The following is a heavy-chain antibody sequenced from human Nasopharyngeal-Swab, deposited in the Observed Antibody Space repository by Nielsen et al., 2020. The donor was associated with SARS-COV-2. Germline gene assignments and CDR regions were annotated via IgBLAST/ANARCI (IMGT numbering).Heavy chain of an antibody. CDR2: ISYDGSNK. V-gene: IGHV3-30*18. J-gene: IGHJ4*02. CDR1: GFTFSSYG. CDR3: AKMEGVLRFLEWLHKNYYFDY. Sequence: GESLKISCAASGFTFSSYGMHWVRQAPGKGLEWVAVISYDGSNKYYADSVKGRFTISRDNSKNTLYLQMNSLRAEDTAVYYCAKMEGVLRFLEWLHKNYYFDYWGQGALVTVSS. D-gene: IGHD3-3*01.